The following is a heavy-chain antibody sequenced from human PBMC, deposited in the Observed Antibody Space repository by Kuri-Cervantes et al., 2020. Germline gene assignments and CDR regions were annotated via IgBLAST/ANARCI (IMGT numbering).Heavy chain of an antibody. CDR1: GGSIGSSSYY. Sequence: SETLSLTCTVSGGSIGSSSYYWGWIRQPPGKGLEWIGSIYYSGSTYYNPSLKSRVTISVDTSKNQFSLKLSSVTAADTAVYYCARSQDYYNEWIDYYYYMDVWGKGTTVTVSS. CDR2: IYYSGST. J-gene: IGHJ6*03. D-gene: IGHD3-22*01. V-gene: IGHV4-39*01. CDR3: ARSQDYYNEWIDYYYYMDV.